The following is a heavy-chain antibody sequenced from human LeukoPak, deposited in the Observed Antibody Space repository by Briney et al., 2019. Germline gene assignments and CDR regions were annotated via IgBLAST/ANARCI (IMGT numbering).Heavy chain of an antibody. D-gene: IGHD3-22*01. CDR3: ARVWSSGYTKDY. J-gene: IGHJ4*02. CDR2: ISSSSSTI. Sequence: GGSLRLSCAASGFTFSSYSIDWVRQAPGKGLEWFSYISSSSSTIYCADSVKGRFTISRDNAKNSVYLQMNSLRAEDTAVYYCARVWSSGYTKDYWGQGTLVTVSS. V-gene: IGHV3-48*04. CDR1: GFTFSSYS.